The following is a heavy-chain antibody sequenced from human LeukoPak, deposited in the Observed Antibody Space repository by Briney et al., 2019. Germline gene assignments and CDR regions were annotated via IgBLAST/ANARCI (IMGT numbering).Heavy chain of an antibody. CDR2: ICGSGGST. V-gene: IGHV3-23*01. Sequence: PGGSLRLSCAASGFTFSSYAKSWVRHAPGKGLEGVSAICGSGGSTYYADSVKGRLTISRDNSKNTLYLQMNSLRAEDTAVYYCATRCSGGSCYPPFDYWGQGTLVTVSS. D-gene: IGHD2-15*01. CDR3: ATRCSGGSCYPPFDY. CDR1: GFTFSSYA. J-gene: IGHJ4*02.